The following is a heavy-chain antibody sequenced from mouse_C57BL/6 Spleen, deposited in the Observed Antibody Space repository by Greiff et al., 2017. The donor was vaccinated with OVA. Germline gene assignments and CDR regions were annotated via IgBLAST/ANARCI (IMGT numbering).Heavy chain of an antibody. J-gene: IGHJ3*01. Sequence: QVQLKESGAELVKPGASVKISCKASGYAFSSYWMNWVKQRPGKGLEWIGQIYPGDGDTNYNGKFKGKATLTADKSSSTAYMQLSSLTSEDSAVYFCASHRQLPFAYWGQGTLVTVSA. D-gene: IGHD3-2*01. CDR1: GYAFSSYW. CDR2: IYPGDGDT. CDR3: ASHRQLPFAY. V-gene: IGHV1-80*01.